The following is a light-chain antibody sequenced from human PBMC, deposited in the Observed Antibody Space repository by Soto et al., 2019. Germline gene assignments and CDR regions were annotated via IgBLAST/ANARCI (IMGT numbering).Light chain of an antibody. CDR1: QSVNRN. Sequence: EKVMTQSPAILSVSPGERATLSCRASQSVNRNLAWYQQRPGQAPRLLIYDASTRATGIPARFSGSGSGTEFTLTISSLQSEDFAVYYCQQYNNWPPLTFGGGTKVEIK. V-gene: IGKV3-15*01. CDR3: QQYNNWPPLT. CDR2: DAS. J-gene: IGKJ4*01.